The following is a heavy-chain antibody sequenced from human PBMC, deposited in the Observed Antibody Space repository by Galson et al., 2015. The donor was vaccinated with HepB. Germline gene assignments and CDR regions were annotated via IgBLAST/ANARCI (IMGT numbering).Heavy chain of an antibody. Sequence: SVKVSCKASGYTFTSYGISWVRQAPGQGLEWMGWISAYNGNTNYAQKLQGRVTMTTDTSTSTAYMELRSLRSDDTAVYYCARDLINRFFDWLLYVEVGGDPYFDYWGQGTLVTVSS. CDR2: ISAYNGNT. V-gene: IGHV1-18*01. CDR3: ARDLINRFFDWLLYVEVGGDPYFDY. CDR1: GYTFTSYG. D-gene: IGHD3-9*01. J-gene: IGHJ4*02.